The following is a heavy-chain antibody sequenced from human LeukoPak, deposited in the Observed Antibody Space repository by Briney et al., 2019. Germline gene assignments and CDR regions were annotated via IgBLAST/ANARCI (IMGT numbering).Heavy chain of an antibody. CDR2: ISSIVGST. Sequence: GRSLRLSCSAAGFTFSSYAMSWVRQAPGKGLEWVSAISSIVGSTYYTDSVKGRFTISRDNSKNTLYLQMTSLRAEDRAVYYCEKGKRYFDYWGQGTLVTVSS. V-gene: IGHV3-23*01. CDR1: GFTFSSYA. J-gene: IGHJ4*02. CDR3: EKGKRYFDY.